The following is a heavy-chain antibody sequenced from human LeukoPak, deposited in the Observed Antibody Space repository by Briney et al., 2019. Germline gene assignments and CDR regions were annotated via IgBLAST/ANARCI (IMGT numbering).Heavy chain of an antibody. J-gene: IGHJ2*01. CDR1: GGSFSGYY. CDR2: INHSGST. CDR3: ASGVPFTHSSGWYFDY. Sequence: SETLSLTCAVYGGSFSGYYWSWIRQPPGKGLEWIGEINHSGSTNYNPSLKSRVTISVDTSKNQFSLKLSSVTAADTAVYYCASGVPFTHSSGWYFDYWGRGTLVTVSS. D-gene: IGHD6-19*01. V-gene: IGHV4-34*01.